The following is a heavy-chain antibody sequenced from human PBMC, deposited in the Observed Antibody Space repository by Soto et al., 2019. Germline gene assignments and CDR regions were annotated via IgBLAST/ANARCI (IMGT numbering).Heavy chain of an antibody. D-gene: IGHD2-2*01. CDR3: AKGSASSRPYYFDY. V-gene: IGHV3-23*01. CDR1: GFTFSNYA. Sequence: GGSLRLSCAASGFTFSNYAMSWVRQAPGKGLEWVSAITGSGGDTFHADSVKGRFTISRDNPKNTLYLQMNSLRAEDTAVYYCAKGSASSRPYYFDYWGQGTQVTVSS. CDR2: ITGSGGDT. J-gene: IGHJ4*02.